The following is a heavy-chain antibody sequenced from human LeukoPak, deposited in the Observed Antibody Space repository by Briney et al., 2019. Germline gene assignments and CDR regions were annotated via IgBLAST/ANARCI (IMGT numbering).Heavy chain of an antibody. Sequence: PSETLSLTCTVSGYSISSGYYWGWIRQPPGKGLEWIGSIYHSGSTYYNPSLKSRVTTSVDASKNQFSLKLSSVTAADTAVYYCARARSAFDIWGQGTMVTVSS. CDR3: ARARSAFDI. V-gene: IGHV4-38-2*02. CDR2: IYHSGST. J-gene: IGHJ3*02. CDR1: GYSISSGYY.